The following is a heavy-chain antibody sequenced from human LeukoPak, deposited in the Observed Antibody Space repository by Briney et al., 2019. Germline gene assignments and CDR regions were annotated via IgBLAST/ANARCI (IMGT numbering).Heavy chain of an antibody. J-gene: IGHJ4*02. CDR3: ARGIDY. V-gene: IGHV3-23*01. Sequence: GGSLRLSCEASGFTFSSYAIRWVRQAPGTGLEWVSSIPGSGGATYYADSVRGRFSISRDSSKNTVYLQMNSLRDEDTAVYYCARGIDYWGQGTLVTVSS. CDR2: IPGSGGAT. CDR1: GFTFSSYA.